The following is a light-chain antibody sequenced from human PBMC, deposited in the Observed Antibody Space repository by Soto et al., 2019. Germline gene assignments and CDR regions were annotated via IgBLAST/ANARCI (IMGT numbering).Light chain of an antibody. CDR3: QQRSDWLT. CDR2: DAS. Sequence: EIVMTQSPATLSVSAGERATLSCRTSQRLSASDIAWYQQKPGQAPRLLIYDASYRATGIPARFSGGGSGTDFTLSISSLEPEDFAVYYCQQRSDWLTFGGGTKVDIK. V-gene: IGKV3-11*01. J-gene: IGKJ4*01. CDR1: QRLSASD.